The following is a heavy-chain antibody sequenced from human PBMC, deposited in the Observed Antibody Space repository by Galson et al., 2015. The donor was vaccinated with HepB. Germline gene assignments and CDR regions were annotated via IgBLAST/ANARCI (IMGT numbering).Heavy chain of an antibody. CDR3: TRGSGPSSIWYSFGPDY. Sequence: SLRLSCAASGFTFSSYAMHWVRQAPGKGLEWVAVISYDGSNKYYADSVKGRFTISRDNSKNTLYLQMNSLRAEDSAVYSCTRGSGPSSIWYSFGPDYWGQGTLVTGSS. V-gene: IGHV3-30-3*01. CDR2: ISYDGSNK. CDR1: GFTFSSYA. J-gene: IGHJ4*02. D-gene: IGHD6-13*01.